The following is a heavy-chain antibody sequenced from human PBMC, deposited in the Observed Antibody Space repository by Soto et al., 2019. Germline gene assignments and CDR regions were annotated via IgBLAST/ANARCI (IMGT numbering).Heavy chain of an antibody. CDR2: ISYDGSNK. D-gene: IGHD6-13*01. Sequence: SLRLSCAASGFTFSSYGMHWVRQAPGKGLEWVAVISYDGSNKYYADSVKGRFTISRDNSKNTLYLQMNSLRAEDTAVYYCAKVHSSSWSPYFDYWGQGTLVTVSS. CDR3: AKVHSSSWSPYFDY. CDR1: GFTFSSYG. V-gene: IGHV3-30*18. J-gene: IGHJ4*02.